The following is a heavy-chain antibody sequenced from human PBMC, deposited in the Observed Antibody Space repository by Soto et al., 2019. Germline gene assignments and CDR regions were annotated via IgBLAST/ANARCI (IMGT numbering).Heavy chain of an antibody. D-gene: IGHD3-16*02. CDR1: GGSISSGGYY. CDR2: IYYSGST. CDR3: ARDHRITFGGVIVPAWFDP. Sequence: LSLTCTVSGGSISSGGYYWSWIRQHPGKGLEWIGYIYYSGSTYYNPSLKSRVTISVDTSKNRFSLKLSSVTAADTAVYYCARDHRITFGGVIVPAWFDPWGQGTLVTVSS. V-gene: IGHV4-31*03. J-gene: IGHJ5*02.